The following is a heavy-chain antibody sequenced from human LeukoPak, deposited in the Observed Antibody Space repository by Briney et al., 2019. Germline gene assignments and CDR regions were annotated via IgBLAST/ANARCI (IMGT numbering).Heavy chain of an antibody. J-gene: IGHJ4*02. CDR3: ARRVDTAMALDY. CDR1: GFTFDDYG. D-gene: IGHD5-18*01. V-gene: IGHV3-20*04. CDR2: INWNGGST. Sequence: VGSLRLSCAVSGFTFDDYGMSWVRQAPGKGLEWVSGINWNGGSTGYADSIKGRFTISRDNAKNSLYLQMNSLRAEDTALYYCARRVDTAMALDYWGQGTLVTVSS.